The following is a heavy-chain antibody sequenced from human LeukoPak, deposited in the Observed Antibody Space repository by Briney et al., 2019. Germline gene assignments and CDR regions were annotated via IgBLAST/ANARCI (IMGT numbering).Heavy chain of an antibody. J-gene: IGHJ6*02. Sequence: GGSLRLSCAASGFTFSSYGMHWVRQAPGKGLEWVAVIWYDGSNKYYADSVKGRFTISRDNSKNTLYLQMNSLRAEDTAVYYCASGNPEVAATYYYGMDVWGQGTTVTVSS. D-gene: IGHD2-15*01. V-gene: IGHV3-33*01. CDR2: IWYDGSNK. CDR3: ASGNPEVAATYYYGMDV. CDR1: GFTFSSYG.